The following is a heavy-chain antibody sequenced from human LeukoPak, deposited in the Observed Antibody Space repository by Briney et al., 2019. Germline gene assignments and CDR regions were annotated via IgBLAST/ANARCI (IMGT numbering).Heavy chain of an antibody. V-gene: IGHV3-15*01. CDR3: TTDRGYCSGGSCYYGAFDY. Sequence: GGSLRLSCAASGFTFSNAWMSWVRQAPGKGLEWVGRIKSKTDGGTTDYAAPVKGRFTISRDDSKNTLCLQMNSLRTEDTAVYYCTTDRGYCSGGSCYYGAFDYWGQGTLVTVSS. CDR2: IKSKTDGGTT. D-gene: IGHD2-15*01. J-gene: IGHJ4*02. CDR1: GFTFSNAW.